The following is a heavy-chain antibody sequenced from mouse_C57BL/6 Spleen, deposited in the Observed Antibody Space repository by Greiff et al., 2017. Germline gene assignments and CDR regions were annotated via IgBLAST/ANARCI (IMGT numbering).Heavy chain of an antibody. CDR2: ISDGGSYT. V-gene: IGHV5-4*01. Sequence: EVKLMESGGGLVKPGGSLKLSCAASGFTFSSYAMSWVRQTPEKRLEWVATISDGGSYTYYPDNVKGRFTISRDNAKNNQYLQMSHLKSEDTAMYYCAREVYDGNYFDYRGQGTTLTVSS. CDR1: GFTFSSYA. J-gene: IGHJ2*01. D-gene: IGHD2-1*01. CDR3: AREVYDGNYFDY.